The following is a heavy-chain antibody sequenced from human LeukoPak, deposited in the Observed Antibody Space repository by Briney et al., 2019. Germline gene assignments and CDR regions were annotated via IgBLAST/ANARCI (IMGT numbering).Heavy chain of an antibody. J-gene: IGHJ3*02. Sequence: ASVKVSCKASGYTFTSYDINWVRQATGQGLEWMGWMNPNSGNTGYAQKFQGRDTMTRNTSISTAYMELSSLRSEDTAVYYCARGRRAYSSSFHDAFDIWGQGTMVTVSS. D-gene: IGHD6-6*01. CDR1: GYTFTSYD. V-gene: IGHV1-8*01. CDR2: MNPNSGNT. CDR3: ARGRRAYSSSFHDAFDI.